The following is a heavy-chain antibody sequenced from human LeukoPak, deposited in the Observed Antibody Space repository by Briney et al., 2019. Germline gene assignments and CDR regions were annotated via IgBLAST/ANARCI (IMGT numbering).Heavy chain of an antibody. Sequence: GESLKISCGGSGYIFTSYWIGWVRQMPGKGLELMWIISPGDSDTNYSPVFQGQVTISADKSTNTAYLLWSSLKASDTAMYYCARYYFWTGSYFYDYWGQGTLVTVSS. CDR2: ISPGDSDT. D-gene: IGHD3/OR15-3a*01. CDR1: GYIFTSYW. V-gene: IGHV5-51*01. CDR3: ARYYFWTGSYFYDY. J-gene: IGHJ4*02.